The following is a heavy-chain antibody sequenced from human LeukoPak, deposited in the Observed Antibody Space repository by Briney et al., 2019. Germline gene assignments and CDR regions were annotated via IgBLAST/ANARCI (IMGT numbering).Heavy chain of an antibody. CDR3: AREYIGHYYDSSGYPDY. CDR1: GYTFTGYY. V-gene: IGHV1-2*02. D-gene: IGHD3-22*01. J-gene: IGHJ4*02. Sequence: ASVKVSCKASGYTFTGYYMHWVRQVPGQGLEWMGWINPNSGGTKYAQKFQGRVTMTRDTSISTAYMELSRLRSDDTAVYYCAREYIGHYYDSSGYPDYWGQGTLVTVSS. CDR2: INPNSGGT.